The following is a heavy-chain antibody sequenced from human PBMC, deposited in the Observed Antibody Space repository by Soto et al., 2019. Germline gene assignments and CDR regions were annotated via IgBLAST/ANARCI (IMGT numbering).Heavy chain of an antibody. V-gene: IGHV3-49*03. D-gene: IGHD3-10*01. CDR1: GFTFGDYA. CDR3: TRGGVWFGRIDAFDI. CDR2: IRSKAYGGTT. J-gene: IGHJ3*02. Sequence: GGSLRLSCTASGFTFGDYAMSWFRQAPGKGLEWVGFIRSKAYGGTTEYAASVKGRFTISRDDSKSIAYLQMNSLKTEDTAVYYCTRGGVWFGRIDAFDIWDQGTMGTGS.